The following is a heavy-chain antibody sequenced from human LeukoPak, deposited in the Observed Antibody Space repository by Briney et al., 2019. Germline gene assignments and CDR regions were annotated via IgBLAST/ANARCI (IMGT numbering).Heavy chain of an antibody. CDR1: GFTFSSYD. D-gene: IGHD3-22*01. V-gene: IGHV3-23*01. Sequence: PGGSLRLSCAASGFTFSSYDMNWVRQAPGKGLEWVSGISGSAVSTYYADSVKGRFTISRDNSKNTLYLQMNSLRAEDTAVYFCAKGSLDVYYYDMYYFDYWGQGTLVTVSS. CDR2: ISGSAVST. CDR3: AKGSLDVYYYDMYYFDY. J-gene: IGHJ4*02.